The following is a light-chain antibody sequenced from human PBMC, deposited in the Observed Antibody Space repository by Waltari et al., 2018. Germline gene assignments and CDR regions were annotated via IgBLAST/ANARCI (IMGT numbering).Light chain of an antibody. J-gene: IGLJ2*01. V-gene: IGLV3-19*01. CDR2: GQD. CDR1: SLRRYY. CDR3: LSRDTSSTRL. Sequence: SSVLTQDPAVSVALGQTVRITCQGDSLRRYYASWYQQRPGQAPILVLYGQDNLPSGIPHLLSGSTSGNTSSLTITRAQAEDEADYYCLSRDTSSTRLFGGGTRLTV.